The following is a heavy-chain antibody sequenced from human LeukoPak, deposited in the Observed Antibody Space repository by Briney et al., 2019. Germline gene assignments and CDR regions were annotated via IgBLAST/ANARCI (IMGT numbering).Heavy chain of an antibody. CDR2: ISSSGSTI. CDR1: GFTFSSYE. CDR3: ARVSSGWYYVDV. V-gene: IGHV3-48*03. J-gene: IGHJ6*03. Sequence: GGSLRLSCAASGFTFSSYEMNWVRQAPGKGLEWVLYISSSGSTIYYADSVKGRFTISRDNSKNTLYLQMNSLRAEDTAVYYCARVSSGWYYVDVWGKGTAVTISS. D-gene: IGHD6-19*01.